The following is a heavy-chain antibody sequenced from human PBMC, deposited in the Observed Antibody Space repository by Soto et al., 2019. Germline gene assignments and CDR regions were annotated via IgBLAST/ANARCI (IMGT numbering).Heavy chain of an antibody. Sequence: QVQLVQSGAEVKKPGASVKVSCKASGYTFTSYAMHWVRQAPGQRLEWMGWINAGNGNTKYSQKFRGRVTITADESTSTAYMELSSLRSEDTAVYYCARGGIVGATTPFDYWGQGTLVTVSS. CDR3: ARGGIVGATTPFDY. D-gene: IGHD1-26*01. CDR2: INAGNGNT. CDR1: GYTFTSYA. J-gene: IGHJ4*02. V-gene: IGHV1-3*01.